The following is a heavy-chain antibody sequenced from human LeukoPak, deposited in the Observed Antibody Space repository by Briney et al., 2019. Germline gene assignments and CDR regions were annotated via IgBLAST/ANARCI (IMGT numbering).Heavy chain of an antibody. CDR2: IFYSGST. J-gene: IGHJ3*02. D-gene: IGHD4-17*01. CDR3: ASSEPPYGSVFDAFDI. CDR1: GGSISSYY. V-gene: IGHV4-59*12. Sequence: SETLSLTCTASGGSISSYYWSWIRQPPGKGLEWIGYIFYSGSTNYNPSLKSRVTISVDTSKNQFPLKLSSVTAADTAVYYCASSEPPYGSVFDAFDIWGQGTMVTVSS.